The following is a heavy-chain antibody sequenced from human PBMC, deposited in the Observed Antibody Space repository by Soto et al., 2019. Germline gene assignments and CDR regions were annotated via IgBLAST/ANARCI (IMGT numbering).Heavy chain of an antibody. J-gene: IGHJ4*02. V-gene: IGHV4-39*01. Sequence: SETLSLTCSVSGGSISSSSYYWGWIRQPPGKGLEWIGSIYYSGSTYYNPSLTSRVTISVDTSKNQFSLKLSSVTAADTAVYYCARHVRGGGLRGPTRLYYFDYWGQGTLVTVSS. CDR2: IYYSGST. D-gene: IGHD4-17*01. CDR3: ARHVRGGGLRGPTRLYYFDY. CDR1: GGSISSSSYY.